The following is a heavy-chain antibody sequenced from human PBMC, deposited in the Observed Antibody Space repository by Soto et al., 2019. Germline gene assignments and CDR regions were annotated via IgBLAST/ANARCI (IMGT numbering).Heavy chain of an antibody. J-gene: IGHJ4*02. D-gene: IGHD6-19*01. Sequence: SETLSLTCTVSGGSISSYYWSWIRQPPGKGLEWIGYIYYSGSTNYNPSLKSRVTISVDTSKNQFSLKLSSVTAADTAVYYCARVFRSVAGPNYFDYWGQGTLVTVSS. CDR3: ARVFRSVAGPNYFDY. CDR2: IYYSGST. CDR1: GGSISSYY. V-gene: IGHV4-59*01.